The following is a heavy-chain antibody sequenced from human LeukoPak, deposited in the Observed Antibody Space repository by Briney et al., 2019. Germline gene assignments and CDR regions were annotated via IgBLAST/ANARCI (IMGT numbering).Heavy chain of an antibody. V-gene: IGHV1-18*01. CDR2: ISAYNGNT. J-gene: IGHJ6*03. Sequence: ASVKVSCKASGYTFTSYGISWVRQAPGQGLEWMGWISAYNGNTNYAQKLQGRVTMTTDTSTSTAYMELRSLRSDDTAVYYCAREYYDFWSGYPPIYYYCMDVWGKGTTVTVSS. D-gene: IGHD3-3*01. CDR1: GYTFTSYG. CDR3: AREYYDFWSGYPPIYYYCMDV.